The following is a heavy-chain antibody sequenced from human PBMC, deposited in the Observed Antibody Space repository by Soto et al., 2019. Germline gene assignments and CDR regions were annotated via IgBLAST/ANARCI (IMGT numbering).Heavy chain of an antibody. V-gene: IGHV4-38-2*01. CDR3: ARAPIVVAGTIVDY. D-gene: IGHD6-19*01. Sequence: SETLSLTCAVSGYSISSGYYCGWIRQPPGKGLEWIGSIYHSGNTYYNPSLKSRVTISVDTSKNHFSLKLSSVTAADTAVYYCARAPIVVAGTIVDYWGQGTLVTVSS. J-gene: IGHJ4*02. CDR1: GYSISSGYY. CDR2: IYHSGNT.